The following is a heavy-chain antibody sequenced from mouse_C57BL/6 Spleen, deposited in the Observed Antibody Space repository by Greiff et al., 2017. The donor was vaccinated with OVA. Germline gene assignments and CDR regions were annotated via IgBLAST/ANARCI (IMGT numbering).Heavy chain of an antibody. J-gene: IGHJ1*03. CDR3: ARNDGYPWYFDV. V-gene: IGHV1-69*01. CDR2: IDPSDSYT. CDR1: GYTFTSYW. Sequence: QVQLQQPGAELVMPGASVKLSCKASGYTFTSYWMHWVKQRPGQGLEWIGEIDPSDSYTNYNQKFKGKSTLTVDKSSSTAYMQLSSLTSEDSAVYYGARNDGYPWYFDVWGTGTTVTVSS. D-gene: IGHD2-3*01.